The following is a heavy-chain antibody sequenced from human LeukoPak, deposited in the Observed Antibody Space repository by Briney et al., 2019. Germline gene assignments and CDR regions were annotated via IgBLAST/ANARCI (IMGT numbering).Heavy chain of an antibody. D-gene: IGHD3-22*01. J-gene: IGHJ4*02. V-gene: IGHV4-4*07. CDR2: SYTSGSP. Sequence: SETLSLTCTVSGGSISSYYWSWIRQPAGKGLEWIGRSYTSGSPNYNPSLKGRVTMSVDTSKNQFSLKLSSVTAADTAVYYCASAEGYYYDSSGFYYWGQGTLVTVSS. CDR3: ASAEGYYYDSSGFYY. CDR1: GGSISSYY.